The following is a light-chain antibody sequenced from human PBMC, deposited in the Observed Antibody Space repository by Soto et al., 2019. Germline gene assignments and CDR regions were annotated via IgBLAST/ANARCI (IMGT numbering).Light chain of an antibody. Sequence: QSVLTQPPSVSESPGQKVTISCSGSSSNIGSNFVSWYQQFPGTAPKLLIYDNNKRPSGIPDRFSGSKSGTSATLGISGLQSGDEADYFCKSYAGSNTYVFGSGTQLTVL. CDR3: KSYAGSNTYV. CDR2: DNN. V-gene: IGLV1-51*01. CDR1: SSNIGSNF. J-gene: IGLJ7*01.